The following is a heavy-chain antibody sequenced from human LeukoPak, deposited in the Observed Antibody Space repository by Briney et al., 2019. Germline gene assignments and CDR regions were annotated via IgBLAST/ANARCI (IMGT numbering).Heavy chain of an antibody. CDR2: IIPILGIA. D-gene: IGHD3-10*01. CDR1: GGTFSSYA. CDR3: ARDRITMVRGVMGYFDY. Sequence: PSVKVSCKASGGTFSSYAISWVRQAPGQGLEWMGRIIPILGIANYAQKFQGRVTITADKSTSTAYMELSSLRSEDTAVYYCARDRITMVRGVMGYFDYWGQGTLVTVSS. J-gene: IGHJ4*02. V-gene: IGHV1-69*04.